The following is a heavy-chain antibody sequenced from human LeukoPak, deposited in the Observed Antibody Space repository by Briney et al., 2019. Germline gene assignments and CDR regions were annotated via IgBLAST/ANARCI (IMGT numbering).Heavy chain of an antibody. CDR3: AIRYSSSWYSDAFDI. CDR2: IYHSGST. V-gene: IGHV4-38-2*02. Sequence: SETLSLTCTVSGYSISSGYYWGWIRQPPGKGLGWIGSIYHSGSTSWIGSIYHSGSTSYNPSLKSRVTISVDTSKNQFSLKLSSVAAADTAVYYCAIRYSSSWYSDAFDIWGQGTLVTVSA. D-gene: IGHD6-13*01. CDR1: GYSISSGYY. J-gene: IGHJ3*02.